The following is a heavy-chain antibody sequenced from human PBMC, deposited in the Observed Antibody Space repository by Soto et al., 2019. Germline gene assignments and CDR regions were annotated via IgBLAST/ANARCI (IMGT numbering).Heavy chain of an antibody. CDR2: IDAGNGNT. D-gene: IGHD1-1*01. Sequence: ASVKVSCKASGYSFTTYALHWVRQAPGQRLEWMAWIDAGNGNTNYAQKLQGRVTVTRDTSTSTAYMELWSLRSDDTAVYYCARGRYGDYWGQGALVTVSS. J-gene: IGHJ4*02. CDR1: GYSFTTYA. CDR3: ARGRYGDY. V-gene: IGHV1-3*01.